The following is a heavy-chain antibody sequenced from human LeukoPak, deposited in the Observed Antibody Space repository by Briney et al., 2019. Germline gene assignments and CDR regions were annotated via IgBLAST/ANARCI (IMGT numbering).Heavy chain of an antibody. CDR2: IYYSGST. CDR1: GGSISSYY. D-gene: IGHD2-15*01. J-gene: IGHJ4*02. CDR3: ARSRGGYLDY. V-gene: IGHV4-59*08. Sequence: SETLSLTCTVSGGSISSYYWSWIRQPPGKGLEWIGYIYYSGSTNYNPSLKSRVTISVDTSKNQFSLKLSSVTAADTAAYYCARSRGGYLDYWGQGTLVTVSS.